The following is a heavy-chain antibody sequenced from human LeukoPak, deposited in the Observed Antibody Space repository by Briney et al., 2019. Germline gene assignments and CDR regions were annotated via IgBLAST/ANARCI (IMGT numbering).Heavy chain of an antibody. CDR1: GYSFTSYW. J-gene: IGHJ5*02. CDR2: IYPGDSDT. Sequence: GESLKISCKGSGYSFTSYWIGWVRQMPGKGLEWMGIIYPGDSDTRYSPSFQGQVTISADKSISTAYLQWSSLKASDTAMYYCARLEGRFLEWLWFDPWGQGTLVAVSS. V-gene: IGHV5-51*01. CDR3: ARLEGRFLEWLWFDP. D-gene: IGHD3-3*01.